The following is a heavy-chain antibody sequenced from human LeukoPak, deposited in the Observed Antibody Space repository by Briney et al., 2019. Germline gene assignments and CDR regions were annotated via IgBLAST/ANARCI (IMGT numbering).Heavy chain of an antibody. D-gene: IGHD3-10*01. J-gene: IGHJ4*02. CDR2: INHSGST. CDR1: GGSFSGYY. V-gene: IGHV4-34*01. Sequence: SETLCLTCAVYGGSFSGYYWSWIRQPPGKGLEWIGEINHSGSTNYNPSLKSRVTISVDTSKNQFSLKLSSVTAADTAVYYCARIWFGELRDDYWGQGTLVTVSS. CDR3: ARIWFGELRDDY.